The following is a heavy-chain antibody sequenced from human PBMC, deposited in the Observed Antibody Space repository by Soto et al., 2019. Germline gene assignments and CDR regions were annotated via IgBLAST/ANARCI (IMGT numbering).Heavy chain of an antibody. J-gene: IGHJ6*02. CDR2: ISAYNGNT. CDR1: GYTFTSYG. V-gene: IGHV1-18*01. Sequence: GASVKVSCKASGYTFTSYGISWVRQAPGQGLEWMGWISAYNGNTNYAQKLQGRVTMTTDTSTSTAYMELRSLRSDDTAVYYCASPRPGIAVAGTQYYYYYYGMDVWGQGTTVTVS. CDR3: ASPRPGIAVAGTQYYYYYYGMDV. D-gene: IGHD6-19*01.